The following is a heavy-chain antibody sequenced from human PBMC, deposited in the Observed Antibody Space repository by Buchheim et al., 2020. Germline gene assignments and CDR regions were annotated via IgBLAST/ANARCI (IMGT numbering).Heavy chain of an antibody. Sequence: EVQLVESGGGLVKPGGSLRLSCAASGFTFSSYSMNWVRQAPGKGLEWVSSISSSSSYIYYADSVEGRFTIYRDNAKNSLYLQMNSLRAEDTAVYYCASSRKLYGDYGGDYWGQGTL. CDR3: ASSRKLYGDYGGDY. CDR2: ISSSSSYI. V-gene: IGHV3-21*01. CDR1: GFTFSSYS. D-gene: IGHD4-17*01. J-gene: IGHJ4*02.